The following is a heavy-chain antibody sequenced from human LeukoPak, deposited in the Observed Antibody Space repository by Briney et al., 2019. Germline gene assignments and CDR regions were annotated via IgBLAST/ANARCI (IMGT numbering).Heavy chain of an antibody. J-gene: IGHJ4*02. Sequence: GGSLRLSCAASGFTFSSYAMSWVRQAPGKGLKWVSAISGSGGSTYYADSVKGRFTISRDNSKNTLYLQMNSLRDEDTAVYYCAGYDTYYYDSSGISPFDYWGQGTLVTVSS. CDR1: GFTFSSYA. D-gene: IGHD3-22*01. CDR3: AGYDTYYYDSSGISPFDY. V-gene: IGHV3-23*01. CDR2: ISGSGGST.